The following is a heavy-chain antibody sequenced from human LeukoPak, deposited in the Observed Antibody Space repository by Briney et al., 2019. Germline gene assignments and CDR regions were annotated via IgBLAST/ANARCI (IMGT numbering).Heavy chain of an antibody. Sequence: GSLRLSCVASGFTFSDYYMSWIRQAPGKGLEWVSYISSSTSYTNYADSVKGRFTISKDNSKNTLYLQMNSLRAEDTAVYYCARDPPLYYWGQGTLVTVSS. V-gene: IGHV3-11*05. CDR1: GFTFSDYY. J-gene: IGHJ4*02. CDR2: ISSSTSYT. CDR3: ARDPPLYY.